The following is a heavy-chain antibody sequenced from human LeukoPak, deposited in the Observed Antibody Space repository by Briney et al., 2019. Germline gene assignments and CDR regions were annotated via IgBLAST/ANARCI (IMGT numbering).Heavy chain of an antibody. CDR2: MNPNSGNT. CDR1: GYTFTSYD. Sequence: ASVKVSCKASGYTFTSYDINWVRQATGQGLGWMGWMNPNSGNTGYAQKFQGRVTMTRNTSISTAYMELSSLRSEDTAVYYCARGVRAVAGSYYYYGMDVWGQGTTVTVSS. J-gene: IGHJ6*02. D-gene: IGHD6-19*01. V-gene: IGHV1-8*01. CDR3: ARGVRAVAGSYYYYGMDV.